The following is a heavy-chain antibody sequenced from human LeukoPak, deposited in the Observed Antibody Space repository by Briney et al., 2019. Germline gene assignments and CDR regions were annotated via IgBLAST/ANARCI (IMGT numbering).Heavy chain of an antibody. CDR2: IKQDGSET. D-gene: IGHD5-24*01. CDR3: ARGYRDGYNPDY. CDR1: GFIFSNYW. Sequence: GGSLRLSCATSGFIFSNYWMSWVRQAPGKGLEWVANIKQDGSETYYVDSVKGRFTISRDDAKNSLYLQMNSLRAEDTAVYYCARGYRDGYNPDYWGQGTMVTVSS. V-gene: IGHV3-7*04. J-gene: IGHJ3*01.